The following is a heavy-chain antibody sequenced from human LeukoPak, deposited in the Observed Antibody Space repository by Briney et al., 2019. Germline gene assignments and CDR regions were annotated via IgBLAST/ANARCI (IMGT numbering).Heavy chain of an antibody. CDR2: IRYDGSNK. V-gene: IGHV3-30*02. D-gene: IGHD3-22*01. CDR1: GFTFSSYG. Sequence: GGSLRLSCAASGFTFSSYGMHWVRQAPGKGLEWVAFIRYDGSNKYYADSVKGRFTISGDNSKNTLYLQMNSLRAEDTAVYYCAKKYRYYDSSGPIDWFDPWAREPWSPSPQ. J-gene: IGHJ5*02. CDR3: AKKYRYYDSSGPIDWFDP.